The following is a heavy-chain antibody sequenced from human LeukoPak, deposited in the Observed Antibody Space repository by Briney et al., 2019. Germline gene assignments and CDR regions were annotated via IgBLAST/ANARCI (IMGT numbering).Heavy chain of an antibody. J-gene: IGHJ4*02. CDR3: AKDPAYYGSGSYYNDY. CDR1: GFTFNRHG. V-gene: IGHV3-30*02. CDR2: IRYDGSNK. Sequence: PGGSMRLSCAAYGFTFNRHGMHWVRQAPGKGLEWVAFIRYDGSNKYYADSMKGRFTISRDNSKSTLYLQMNSLRAEDTAVYYCAKDPAYYGSGSYYNDYWGQGTLVTVSS. D-gene: IGHD3-10*01.